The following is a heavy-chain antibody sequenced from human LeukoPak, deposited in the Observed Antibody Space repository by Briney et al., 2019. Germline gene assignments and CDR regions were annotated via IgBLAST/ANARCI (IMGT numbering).Heavy chain of an antibody. CDR1: GFTFSSYA. J-gene: IGHJ4*02. Sequence: GSLRLSCAASGFTFSSYAMSWVRQAPGKGLEWVSAISGSGGSTYYADSVKGRFTISRDNSKNALYLQMNSLRAEDTAVYYCAKDLGYSGYFGYWGQGTLVTVSS. CDR2: ISGSGGST. CDR3: AKDLGYSGYFGY. V-gene: IGHV3-23*01. D-gene: IGHD5-12*01.